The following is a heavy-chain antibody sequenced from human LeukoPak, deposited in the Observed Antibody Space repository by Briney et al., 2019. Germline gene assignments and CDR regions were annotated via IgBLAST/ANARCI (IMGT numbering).Heavy chain of an antibody. V-gene: IGHV3-74*01. Sequence: LAGGSLRLSCAASGFTFSSYWMHWVRQAPGKGLVWVSRINSDGSSTSYADSVKGRFTISRDNAKNTLYLQMNSLRAEDTAVYYCARGVAGYCTNGVCYPLDYWGQGTLVTASS. J-gene: IGHJ4*02. D-gene: IGHD2-8*01. CDR3: ARGVAGYCTNGVCYPLDY. CDR2: INSDGSST. CDR1: GFTFSSYW.